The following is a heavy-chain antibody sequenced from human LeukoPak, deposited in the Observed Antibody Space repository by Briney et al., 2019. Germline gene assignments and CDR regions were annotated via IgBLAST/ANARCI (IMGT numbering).Heavy chain of an antibody. CDR2: ISGSGGST. D-gene: IGHD3-3*01. J-gene: IGHJ1*01. Sequence: PGGSLRLSCAASGFTFSSYAMGWVRQAPGKGLEWVSAISGSGGSTYYADSVKGRFTISRDNSKNTLYLQMNSLRAEDTAVYYCAKDSGMVITEYFQHWGQGTLVTVSS. CDR3: AKDSGMVITEYFQH. CDR1: GFTFSSYA. V-gene: IGHV3-23*01.